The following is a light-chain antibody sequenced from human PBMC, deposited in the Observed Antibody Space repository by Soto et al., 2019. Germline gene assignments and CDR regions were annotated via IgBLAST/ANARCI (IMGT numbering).Light chain of an antibody. CDR3: ATWDYSLTGEV. Sequence: QSVLTQPPSVSAAPGQKVTISCSGSSSNIGNNYVSWYQQLPGTAPKLLIYDNNKRPSGIPDRFSGSKSGTSGTLDITGLQTGDEADYYCATWDYSLTGEVFGGGTEVTVL. V-gene: IGLV1-51*01. CDR2: DNN. J-gene: IGLJ2*01. CDR1: SSNIGNNY.